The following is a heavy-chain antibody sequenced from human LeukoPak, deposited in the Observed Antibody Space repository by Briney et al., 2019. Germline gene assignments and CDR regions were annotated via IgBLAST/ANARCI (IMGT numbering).Heavy chain of an antibody. D-gene: IGHD6-19*01. CDR2: ISAYNGNT. CDR1: GYTFTSYG. CDR3: ARDLSSDWRYFDY. V-gene: IGHV1-18*01. J-gene: IGHJ4*02. Sequence: ASVKVSCKASGYTFTSYGISWVRQPPGLGLEWMGWISAYNGNTKYAPKLQGRVTMTTDTSTSTAYMELRSLRSDDTAVYYCARDLSSDWRYFDYWGQGTLVTVSS.